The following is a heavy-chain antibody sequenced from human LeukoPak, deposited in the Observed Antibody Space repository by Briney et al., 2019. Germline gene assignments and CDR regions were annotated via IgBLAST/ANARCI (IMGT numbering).Heavy chain of an antibody. CDR3: ARHRDSGYDYYYYYMDV. J-gene: IGHJ6*03. CDR1: GGSFSGYY. CDR2: LNHSGST. V-gene: IGHV4-34*01. D-gene: IGHD5-12*01. Sequence: SETLSLTCAVYGGSFSGYYWSWIRQPPGKGLDWIGELNHSGSTYYNPSLKSRVTISVDTSKNQFSLKLSSVTAADTAVYYCARHRDSGYDYYYYYMDVWGKGTTVTVSS.